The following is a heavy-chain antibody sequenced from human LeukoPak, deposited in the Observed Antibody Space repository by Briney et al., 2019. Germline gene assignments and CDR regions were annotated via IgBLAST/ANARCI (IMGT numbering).Heavy chain of an antibody. V-gene: IGHV4-34*01. CDR3: AGGLTGNRRSFDY. CDR1: GVSFSGYY. J-gene: IGHJ4*02. Sequence: PSETLSLTCAVYGVSFSGYYWSWIRQPPGKGLEWIGEINHSGSTNYNPSLKSRVTISVDTSKNQFSLKLSSVTAADTAAYYCAGGLTGNRRSFDYWGQGTLVTVSS. CDR2: INHSGST.